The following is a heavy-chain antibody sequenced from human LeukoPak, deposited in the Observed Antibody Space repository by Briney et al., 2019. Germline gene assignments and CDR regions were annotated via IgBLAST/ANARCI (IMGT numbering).Heavy chain of an antibody. V-gene: IGHV3-48*03. CDR1: GFTFSNYE. J-gene: IGHJ3*02. CDR2: ISGSGSTI. CDR3: AREEAFDI. Sequence: PGGSLRLSCAASGFTFSNYEMNWVRQAPGKGLEWISYISGSGSTIYYADSVKGRFTISRDNAKNSLYLQMNSLRAEDAAVYYCAREEAFDIWGQGTMVTVSS.